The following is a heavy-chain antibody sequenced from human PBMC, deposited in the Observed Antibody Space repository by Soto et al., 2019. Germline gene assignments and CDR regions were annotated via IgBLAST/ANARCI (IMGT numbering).Heavy chain of an antibody. CDR3: ARDLVAVAEENWFDP. J-gene: IGHJ5*02. CDR1: GGTFSSYA. D-gene: IGHD6-19*01. Sequence: QVQLVQSGAEVKKPGSSVKVSCKASGGTFSSYAISWVRQAPGQGLEWMGGIIPIFGTANYAQKFQGRVTITADESTSTAYMELSSLRSEDTTVYYCARDLVAVAEENWFDPWGQGTLVTVSS. CDR2: IIPIFGTA. V-gene: IGHV1-69*01.